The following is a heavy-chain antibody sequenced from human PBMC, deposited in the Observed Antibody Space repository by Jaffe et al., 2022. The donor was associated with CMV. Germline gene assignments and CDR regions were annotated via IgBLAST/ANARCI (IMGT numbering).Heavy chain of an antibody. Sequence: EVQLLESGGGLVQPGGSLRLSCAASGFTFSSYAMSWVRQAPGKGLEWVSAISGSGGSTYYADSVKGRFTISRDNSKNTLYLQMNSLRAEDTAVYYCAKISGDILTGYYRLEFVYYGMDVWGQGTTVTVSS. J-gene: IGHJ6*02. D-gene: IGHD3-9*01. CDR3: AKISGDILTGYYRLEFVYYGMDV. CDR1: GFTFSSYA. V-gene: IGHV3-23*01. CDR2: ISGSGGST.